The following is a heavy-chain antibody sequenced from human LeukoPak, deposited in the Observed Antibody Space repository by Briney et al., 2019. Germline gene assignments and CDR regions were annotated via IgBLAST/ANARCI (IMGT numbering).Heavy chain of an antibody. D-gene: IGHD3-22*01. V-gene: IGHV3-33*06. Sequence: GGSLRLSCTASGFTFGDYLMSWFRQAPGKGLEWVAVIWYDGSNKYYADSVKGRFTISRDNSKNTLYLQMNSLRAEDTAVYYCAKASYYDWYYFDYWGQGTLVTVSS. CDR1: GFTFGDYL. CDR2: IWYDGSNK. J-gene: IGHJ4*02. CDR3: AKASYYDWYYFDY.